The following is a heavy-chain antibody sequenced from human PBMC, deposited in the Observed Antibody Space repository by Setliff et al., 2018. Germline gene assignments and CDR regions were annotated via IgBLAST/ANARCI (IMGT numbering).Heavy chain of an antibody. CDR2: ISGSAQTT. Sequence: GGSLRLSCAASGFTFSSYAITWVRQAPGKGLEWVSMISGSAQTTYYADSVKGRFTISRDNAKNSLYLQMNSLRAEDTAVYYCARDSSSWYDFDYWGQGTLVTVSS. J-gene: IGHJ4*02. V-gene: IGHV3-23*01. CDR1: GFTFSSYA. D-gene: IGHD6-13*01. CDR3: ARDSSSWYDFDY.